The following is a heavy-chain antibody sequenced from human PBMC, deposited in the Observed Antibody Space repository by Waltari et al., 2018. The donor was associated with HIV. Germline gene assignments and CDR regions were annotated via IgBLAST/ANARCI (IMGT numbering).Heavy chain of an antibody. J-gene: IGHJ6*02. CDR1: GSPFSRSG. CDR2: IWYDGSNK. D-gene: IGHD3-10*01. V-gene: IGHV3-33*01. CDR3: ARRGVLTYYYTMDV. Sequence: QVQLVESGGGVVQPGRSLRLSCAASGSPFSRSGMQWVRQVPGKGLGWVSVIWYDGSNKYYADSVKGRFSISRDNSKNTLYLQMNSLRAEDTAVYFCARRGVLTYYYTMDVWGQGTTVTVSS.